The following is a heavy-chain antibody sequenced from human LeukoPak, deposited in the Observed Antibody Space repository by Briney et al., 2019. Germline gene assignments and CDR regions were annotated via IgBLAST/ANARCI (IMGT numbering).Heavy chain of an antibody. CDR2: IYSGGST. Sequence: GGSLRLSCAASGVTVSSDYMSWVRQAPGKGLEWVSVIYSGGSTYYSDSVKGRFTISRDNSKNTLYLQMNNLRADDTAVYYCAKKGQADDYGKPDWGQGTLVTVSS. D-gene: IGHD4-17*01. CDR1: GVTVSSDY. J-gene: IGHJ4*02. V-gene: IGHV3-53*01. CDR3: AKKGQADDYGKPD.